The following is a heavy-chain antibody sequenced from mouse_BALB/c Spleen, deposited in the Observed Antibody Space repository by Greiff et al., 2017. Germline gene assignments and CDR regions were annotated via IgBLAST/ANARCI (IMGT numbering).Heavy chain of an antibody. V-gene: IGHV2-2*02. Sequence: VQLQQSGPGLVQPSQSLSITCTVSGFSLTSYGVHWVRQSPGKGLEWLGVIWSGGSTDYNTAFISRLSISKDNSTSQVFFKMNSLQANDTAIYYCARGDYGYWFAYWGQGTLVTVSA. CDR1: GFSLTSYG. CDR2: IWSGGST. D-gene: IGHD1-2*01. CDR3: ARGDYGYWFAY. J-gene: IGHJ3*01.